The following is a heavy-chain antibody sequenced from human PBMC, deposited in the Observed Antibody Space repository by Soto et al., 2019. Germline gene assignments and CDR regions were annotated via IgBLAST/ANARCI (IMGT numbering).Heavy chain of an antibody. CDR1: GFTFRNDG. CDR3: AMDRDGVKCFDL. V-gene: IGHV3-33*01. D-gene: IGHD3-10*01. Sequence: GGSLRLSCAASGFTFRNDGMHWVRQAPGKGLEWVAVIWYDGSDKYYADSVKGRFTFSRDNSKNTLYLQMNSLRAEDTAVYYCAMDRDGVKCFDLWGRGTLVTVSS. J-gene: IGHJ2*01. CDR2: IWYDGSDK.